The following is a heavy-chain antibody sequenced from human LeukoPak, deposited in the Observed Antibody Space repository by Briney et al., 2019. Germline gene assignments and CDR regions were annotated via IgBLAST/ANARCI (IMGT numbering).Heavy chain of an antibody. Sequence: HPGGSLRLSCAASGFTCSSCWMHWVRQAPGKGLVWVSRINTDGSSTNYADSVKGRFTISRDNAKNTLYLQVDSLRAEDTAVYYCARGRHLYSYAYDYYMDVWGKGTTVTISS. CDR2: INTDGSST. V-gene: IGHV3-74*01. CDR3: ARGRHLYSYAYDYYMDV. J-gene: IGHJ6*03. D-gene: IGHD5-18*01. CDR1: GFTCSSCW.